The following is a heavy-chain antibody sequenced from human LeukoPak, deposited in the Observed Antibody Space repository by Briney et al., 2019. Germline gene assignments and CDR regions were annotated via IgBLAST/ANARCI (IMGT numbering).Heavy chain of an antibody. J-gene: IGHJ6*03. Sequence: PGGSLRLSCAASGFTFSSYAMSWVRQAPGKGLEWVSAISGSGGITYSADSVKGRFTISRDNSKNTLYLQMNSLRAEDTAVYYCARDSWEYNWNPGYYYYYYMDVWGKGTTVTVSS. CDR1: GFTFSSYA. CDR2: ISGSGGIT. V-gene: IGHV3-23*01. CDR3: ARDSWEYNWNPGYYYYYYMDV. D-gene: IGHD1-20*01.